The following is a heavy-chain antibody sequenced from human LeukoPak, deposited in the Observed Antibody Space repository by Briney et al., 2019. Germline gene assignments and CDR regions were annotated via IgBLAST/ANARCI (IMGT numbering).Heavy chain of an antibody. J-gene: IGHJ5*02. V-gene: IGHV3-20*04. CDR2: INWNGGST. D-gene: IGHD3-10*01. CDR3: AREAQRITMVRGVIFWFDP. CDR1: GFTFDDYG. Sequence: PGGSLRLSCAASGFTFDDYGMSWVRQAPGKGLEWVSGINWNGGSTGYADSVKGRFTISRDNAKNSLYLQMNSLRAEDTALYYCAREAQRITMVRGVIFWFDPWGQGTLVTVSS.